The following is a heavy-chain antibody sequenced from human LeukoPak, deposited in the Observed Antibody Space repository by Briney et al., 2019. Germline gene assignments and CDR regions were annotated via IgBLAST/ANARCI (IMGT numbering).Heavy chain of an antibody. D-gene: IGHD3-22*01. CDR3: ARGGYYYDSSGYSHLPDY. Sequence: SVKVSCKASGGTFSSYAFSWVRQAPRQGLEWMGGIIPIVGTTNYAQMFQGRVTITADESTSTAYMELSSLRSEDTAVYYCARGGYYYDSSGYSHLPDYWGQGTLVTVSA. J-gene: IGHJ4*02. V-gene: IGHV1-69*13. CDR2: IIPIVGTT. CDR1: GGTFSSYA.